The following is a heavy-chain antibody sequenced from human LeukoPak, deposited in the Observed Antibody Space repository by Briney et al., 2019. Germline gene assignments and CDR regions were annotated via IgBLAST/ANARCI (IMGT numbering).Heavy chain of an antibody. CDR3: ARAMGYSSGWSGAFDI. CDR2: IIPILGIA. Sequence: VASVKVSCKASGGTFSSYAISWVRQAPGQGLEWMGRIIPILGIANYAQKFQGRVTITADKSTSTAYMELSSLRSEDAAVYYCARAMGYSSGWSGAFDIWGQGTMVTVSS. D-gene: IGHD6-19*01. V-gene: IGHV1-69*04. CDR1: GGTFSSYA. J-gene: IGHJ3*02.